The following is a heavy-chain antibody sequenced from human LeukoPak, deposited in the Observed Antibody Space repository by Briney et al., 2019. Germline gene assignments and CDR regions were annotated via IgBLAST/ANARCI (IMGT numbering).Heavy chain of an antibody. CDR3: ARSVRGDWLR. CDR1: GYTFTSYY. CDR2: INPSGGST. J-gene: IGHJ4*02. Sequence: ASVKVSCKAYGYTFTSYYMHWVRQAPGQGLEWMGIINPSGGSTSYAQKFQDRVTMTRDTSTRTVYMELSSVRYADTDVYSCARSVRGDWLRWGQGTLVTVSS. D-gene: IGHD2-21*02. V-gene: IGHV1-46*03.